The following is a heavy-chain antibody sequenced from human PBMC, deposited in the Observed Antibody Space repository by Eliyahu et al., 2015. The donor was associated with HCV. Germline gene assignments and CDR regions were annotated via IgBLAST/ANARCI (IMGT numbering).Heavy chain of an antibody. J-gene: IGHJ4*02. D-gene: IGHD3-22*01. Sequence: QLQLQESGPGLXKPSETLSLTCTVSGGSISSSXYYWGWXRQPPGKGLEWIGSIYYSGSTYYNPSLKSRVTISVDTSKNQFSLKLSSVTAADTAVYYCARHIPPWVSYYYDSSGIFYFDYWGQGTLVTVSS. CDR3: ARHIPPWVSYYYDSSGIFYFDY. V-gene: IGHV4-39*01. CDR1: GGSISSSXYY. CDR2: IYYSGST.